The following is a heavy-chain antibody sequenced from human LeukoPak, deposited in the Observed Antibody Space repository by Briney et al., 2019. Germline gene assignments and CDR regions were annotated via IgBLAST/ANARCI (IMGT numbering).Heavy chain of an antibody. CDR3: ARDPRTSGYSYGLGY. Sequence: SVKVSCKASGGTFSNYAISWVRQAPGQGLDWMGGIIPSFGTANYSQKFQGRVTITADESTSTAYMELSRLSSEDTAIYYCARDPRTSGYSYGLGYWGQGTLVTVSS. CDR2: IIPSFGTA. CDR1: GGTFSNYA. D-gene: IGHD5-18*01. V-gene: IGHV1-69*13. J-gene: IGHJ4*02.